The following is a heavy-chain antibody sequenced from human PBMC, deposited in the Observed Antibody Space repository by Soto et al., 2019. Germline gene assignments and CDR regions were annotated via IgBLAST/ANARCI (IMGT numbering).Heavy chain of an antibody. CDR1: GGSISSSSYY. J-gene: IGHJ4*02. V-gene: IGHV4-39*01. CDR2: IYYSGST. Sequence: SETLSLTCTVSGGSISSSSYYWGWIRQPPGKGLEWIGSIYYSGSTYYNPSLKSRVTISVDTSKNQFSLKLSSVTAADTAVYYCARHADLYCSSTSCYRGSAYYFDYWGQGTLVTVSS. D-gene: IGHD2-2*01. CDR3: ARHADLYCSSTSCYRGSAYYFDY.